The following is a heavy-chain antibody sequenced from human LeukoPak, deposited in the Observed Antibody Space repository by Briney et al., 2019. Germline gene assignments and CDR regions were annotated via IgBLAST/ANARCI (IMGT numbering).Heavy chain of an antibody. CDR2: IYYSGST. D-gene: IGHD2-2*01. V-gene: IGHV4-61*01. CDR1: RGSVSSGSYY. J-gene: IGHJ4*02. CDR3: ARELVVVPAAMSIYYFDY. Sequence: PSETLFLTCTVPRGSVSSGSYYWSWIRQPPGKGLEWIGYIYYSGSTNYNPSLKSRVTISVDTSKNQFSLKLSSVTAADTAVYYCARELVVVPAAMSIYYFDYWGQGTLVTVSS.